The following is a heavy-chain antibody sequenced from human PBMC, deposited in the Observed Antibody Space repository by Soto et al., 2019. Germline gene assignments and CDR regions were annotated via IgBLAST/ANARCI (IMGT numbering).Heavy chain of an antibody. CDR3: ARGGRDGFDI. CDR2: VYISGST. V-gene: IGHV4-4*07. Sequence: QVQLQESGPGLVKPSETLSLTCTVSGGSISTYYWNWIRQSAGKGLEWIGRVYISGSTTYHPSLKRRVAMSVDTSNNQFSLKVTSVTAADTAVYYCARGGRDGFDIWGQGTMVTVSS. CDR1: GGSISTYY. J-gene: IGHJ3*02.